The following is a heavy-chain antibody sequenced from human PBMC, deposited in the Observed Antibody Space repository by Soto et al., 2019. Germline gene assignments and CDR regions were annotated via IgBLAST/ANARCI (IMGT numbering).Heavy chain of an antibody. V-gene: IGHV1-69*04. D-gene: IGHD3-10*01. CDR3: ARDPGSTFNFDY. CDR2: IIPILGIA. CDR1: GGTFSSYT. Sequence: GASVKVSCKASGGTFSSYTISWVRQAPGQGLEWMGRIIPILGIANYAQKFQGRVTITADKSTSTAYMELSSLRSEDTAVYYCARDPGSTFNFDYWGQGTLVPVSS. J-gene: IGHJ4*02.